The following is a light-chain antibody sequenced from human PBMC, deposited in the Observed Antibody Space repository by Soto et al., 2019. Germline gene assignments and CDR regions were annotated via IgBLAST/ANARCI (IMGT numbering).Light chain of an antibody. CDR3: CSYTTTTSRV. J-gene: IGLJ1*01. CDR2: DVA. V-gene: IGLV2-14*03. CDR1: SSDVGHYNY. Sequence: QSALTHPASVSGSPGQSITISCTGTSSDVGHYNYVSWYQQHPGNAPKLIIYDVALRASGVSDRFSASKSGNTASLTISGLQAEDEADYYCCSYTTTTSRVFGTGTKVTVL.